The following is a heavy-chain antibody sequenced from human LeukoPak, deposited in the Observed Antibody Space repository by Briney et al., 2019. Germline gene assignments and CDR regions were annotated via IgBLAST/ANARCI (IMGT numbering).Heavy chain of an antibody. V-gene: IGHV4-59*01. J-gene: IGHJ4*02. Sequence: SETLSLTCTVSGGSISSYYWSWIRQPPGKGLEWIGYIYYSGSTNYNPSLKSRVTTSVDTSKNQFSLKLSSVTAADTAVYYCARWGYGSGSYYPPHFDYWGQGTLVTVSS. CDR1: GGSISSYY. CDR2: IYYSGST. D-gene: IGHD3-10*01. CDR3: ARWGYGSGSYYPPHFDY.